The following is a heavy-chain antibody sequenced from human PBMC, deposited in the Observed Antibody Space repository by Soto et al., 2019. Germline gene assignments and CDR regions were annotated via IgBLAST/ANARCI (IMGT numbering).Heavy chain of an antibody. D-gene: IGHD6-19*01. CDR2: TYYRSRWYN. CDR3: ARIAPGGSGGGGDY. J-gene: IGHJ4*02. V-gene: IGHV6-1*01. CDR1: GDSVSNNGAT. Sequence: SQTLSLTCAISGDSVSNNGATWNWIRQSPSRGLEWLGRTYYRSRWYNDYAGSVKSRITINPDTSTNQFSLHLNSVTPDDTAIYYCARIAPGGSGGGGDYWGQGTLVTVSS.